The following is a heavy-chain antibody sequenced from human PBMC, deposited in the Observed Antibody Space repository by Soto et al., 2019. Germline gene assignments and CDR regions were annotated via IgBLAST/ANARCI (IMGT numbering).Heavy chain of an antibody. V-gene: IGHV3-21*01. CDR1: GFTFSSYS. CDR2: ISSSSSYI. J-gene: IGHJ4*02. CDR3: ARDLYLGASNDFDY. Sequence: EVQLVESGGGLVKPGGSLRLSCAASGFTFSSYSMNWVRQAPGKGLEWVSSISSSSSYIYYADSVKGRFTISRDNAKNSLYLQMNSLIAEDTAVYYCARDLYLGASNDFDYWGQGTLVTVSS. D-gene: IGHD5-12*01.